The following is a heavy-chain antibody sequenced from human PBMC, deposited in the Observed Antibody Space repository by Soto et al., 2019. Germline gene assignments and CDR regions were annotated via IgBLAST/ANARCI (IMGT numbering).Heavy chain of an antibody. D-gene: IGHD3-10*01. CDR3: ARAMGDGSGSYYPRTYNWFDP. CDR2: INHSGST. J-gene: IGHJ5*02. CDR1: GWYFSGYY. V-gene: IGHV4-34*01. Sequence: SETLSLTCAVYGWYFSGYYWSWIRQPPGKGLEWIGEINHSGSTNYNPSLKSRVTISVDTSKNQFSLKLSSVTAADTAVYYCARAMGDGSGSYYPRTYNWFDPWGQGTLVTVSS.